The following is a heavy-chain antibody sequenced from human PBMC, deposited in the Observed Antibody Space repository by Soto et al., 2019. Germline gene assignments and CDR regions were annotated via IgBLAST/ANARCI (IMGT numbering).Heavy chain of an antibody. CDR1: GYTFTSYD. V-gene: IGHV1-8*01. Sequence: ASVKVSCKASGYTFTSYDIDWVRQATGQGLEWMGWMNPNSGNTGYAQKFQGRVTMTRNTSISTAYVELSSLRSEDTAVYYCARGIPGYAFWSGYYYYYYRMDVWGQGTKVTVSS. CDR3: ARGIPGYAFWSGYYYYYYRMDV. CDR2: MNPNSGNT. J-gene: IGHJ6*02. D-gene: IGHD3-3*01.